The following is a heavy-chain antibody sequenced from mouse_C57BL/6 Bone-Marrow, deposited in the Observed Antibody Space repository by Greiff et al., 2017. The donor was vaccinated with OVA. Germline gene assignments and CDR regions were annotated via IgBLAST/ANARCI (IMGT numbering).Heavy chain of an antibody. V-gene: IGHV10-1*01. CDR2: IRSKSNNYAT. CDR1: GFSFNTYA. CDR3: VLEQRYAY. Sequence: EVHLVESGGGLVQPTGSLKLSCAASGFSFNTYAMNWVRQAPGKGLEWVARIRSKSNNYATYYADSVKDRFTISRDDSESMLYLQMNKLKTEDTAMYYCVLEQRYAYWGQGTLVTVS. J-gene: IGHJ3*01.